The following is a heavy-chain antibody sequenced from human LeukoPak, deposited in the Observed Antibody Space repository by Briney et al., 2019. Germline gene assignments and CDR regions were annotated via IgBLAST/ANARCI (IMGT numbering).Heavy chain of an antibody. CDR1: GGSISSYY. D-gene: IGHD3-10*01. CDR2: IYYSGST. J-gene: IGHJ4*02. V-gene: IGHV4-59*08. Sequence: SGTLSLTCTVSGGSISSYYWSWIRQPPGKGLEWIGYIYYSGSTNYNPSLKSRVTISVDTSKNQFSLMLSSVTAADTAVYYCARHGSGSYYAYWGQGSLVTVSS. CDR3: ARHGSGSYYAY.